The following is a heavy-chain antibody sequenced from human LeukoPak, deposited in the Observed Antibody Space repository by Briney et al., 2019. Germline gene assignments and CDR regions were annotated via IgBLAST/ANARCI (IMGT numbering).Heavy chain of an antibody. J-gene: IGHJ6*02. V-gene: IGHV3-7*04. CDR2: IKQDGGEK. D-gene: IGHD2-2*01. CDR3: ARVLAVPAAFYFYYGLDV. Sequence: GGSLRLSCAASGFTFSSYWMSWVRQSPGKGLEWVANIKQDGGEKYYGDSVKGRSTISRDNAKNSLYLQMNSLRAEDTAVYFCARVLAVPAAFYFYYGLDVWGQGTTVTVSS. CDR1: GFTFSSYW.